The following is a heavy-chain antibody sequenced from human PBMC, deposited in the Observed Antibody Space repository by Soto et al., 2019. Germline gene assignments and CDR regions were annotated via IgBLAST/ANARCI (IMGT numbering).Heavy chain of an antibody. CDR2: IIPIFGTA. Sequence: QVQLVQSGAEVKKPGSSVKVSCKASGGTFSSYAISWVRQAPGQGLEWMGGIIPIFGTANYAQKFQGRVTITADESTSTAYMELSSLRSEDTAVYYCARKGYCSGGSCGNWFDPWGQGTLVTVSS. CDR3: ARKGYCSGGSCGNWFDP. V-gene: IGHV1-69*12. J-gene: IGHJ5*02. D-gene: IGHD2-15*01. CDR1: GGTFSSYA.